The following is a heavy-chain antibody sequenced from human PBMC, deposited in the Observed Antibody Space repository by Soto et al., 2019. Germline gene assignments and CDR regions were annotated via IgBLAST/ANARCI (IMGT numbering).Heavy chain of an antibody. CDR1: GGTFSSYA. V-gene: IGHV1-69*06. CDR2: IIPISNTS. CDR3: ARTQYSHNWFWYLDI. D-gene: IGHD6-13*01. Sequence: VASVKVSCKASGGTFSSYAISWVRQAPGQGLEWMGVIIPISNTSKYAQKFQGRVTIIVDKSTTTVYMELSSLRSEDTAVYFCARTQYSHNWFWYLDIWGRGTLVTVSS. J-gene: IGHJ2*01.